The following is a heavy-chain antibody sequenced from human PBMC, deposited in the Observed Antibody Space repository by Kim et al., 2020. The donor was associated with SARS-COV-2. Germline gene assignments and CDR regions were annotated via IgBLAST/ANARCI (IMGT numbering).Heavy chain of an antibody. CDR2: INAGNGDT. D-gene: IGHD2-15*01. Sequence: ASVKVSCKTSGYTFTSYKMHWVRQAPGRRLEWMGWINAGNGDTMYSQNLRDRFTITKDTSARTAYMELSSLRSEDTAVYYCARAWQLLGNLFDTWGQGTLVTVSS. CDR3: ARAWQLLGNLFDT. CDR1: GYTFTSYK. J-gene: IGHJ5*02. V-gene: IGHV1-3*01.